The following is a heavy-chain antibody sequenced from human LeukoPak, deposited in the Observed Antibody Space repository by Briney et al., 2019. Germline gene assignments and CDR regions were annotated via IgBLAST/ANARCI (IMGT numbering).Heavy chain of an antibody. Sequence: PGGSLRLSCAASGFIFSDYEMYWVRQAPGKGLVWVSRILADGTTTMYADSVKGRFTISRDNAKNTLYLQMHSLRAEDTAVYYCARNSGTRFDPWGQGTLVTVSS. CDR2: ILADGTTT. D-gene: IGHD3-10*01. V-gene: IGHV3-74*03. CDR3: ARNSGTRFDP. CDR1: GFIFSDYE. J-gene: IGHJ5*02.